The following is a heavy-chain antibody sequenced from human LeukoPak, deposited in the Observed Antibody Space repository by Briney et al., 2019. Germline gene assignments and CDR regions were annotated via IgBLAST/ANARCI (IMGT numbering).Heavy chain of an antibody. CDR2: INPNSGGT. J-gene: IGHJ4*02. D-gene: IGHD3-22*01. CDR1: GYTFTGYY. CDR3: ASMAPDDYYDSSGYQHKLSY. V-gene: IGHV1-2*02. Sequence: ASVKVSCKASGYTFTGYYMHWVRQAPGQGLEWMGWINPNSGGTNYAQKLQGRVTMTTDTSTSTAYMELRSLRSDDTAVYYCASMAPDDYYDSSGYQHKLSYWGQGTLVTVSS.